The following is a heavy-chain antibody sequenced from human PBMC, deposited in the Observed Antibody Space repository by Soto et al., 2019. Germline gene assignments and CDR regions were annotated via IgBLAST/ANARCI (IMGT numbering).Heavy chain of an antibody. Sequence: SVKVSCKASGGTFSSYAISWVRQAPGQGLEWMGGIIPIFGTANYAQKFQGRVTITADEYTSTAYMELSSLRSEDTAVYYCARDKTDTSRYVDDAFDIWGQGKMV. D-gene: IGHD3-16*02. CDR2: IIPIFGTA. J-gene: IGHJ3*02. CDR1: GGTFSSYA. V-gene: IGHV1-69*13. CDR3: ARDKTDTSRYVDDAFDI.